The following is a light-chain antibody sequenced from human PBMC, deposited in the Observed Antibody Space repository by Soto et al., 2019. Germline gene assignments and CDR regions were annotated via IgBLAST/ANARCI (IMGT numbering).Light chain of an antibody. CDR2: GAS. CDR1: QSVSSN. J-gene: IGKJ3*01. Sequence: EIVMTQSPATLSVSPGERATLSCRASQSVSSNLAWYQQKPGQAPRLLIYGASTRATGIPARFSGSGSGTEFTLTISSLQSEDFAVYYWQQYNSWPPFTFGAVTKVD. V-gene: IGKV3-15*01. CDR3: QQYNSWPPFT.